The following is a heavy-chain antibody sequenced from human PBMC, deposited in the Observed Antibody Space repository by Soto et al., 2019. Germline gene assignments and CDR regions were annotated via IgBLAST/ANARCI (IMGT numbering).Heavy chain of an antibody. V-gene: IGHV1-69*02. CDR1: GGTFSSYT. J-gene: IGHJ3*02. CDR3: ATPGIAVAGDAFDI. D-gene: IGHD6-19*01. Sequence: ASVKVSCKASGGTFSSYTISWVRQAPGQGLEWMGRIIPILGIANYAQKFQGRVTITADKSTSTAYMELSSLRSEDTAVYYCATPGIAVAGDAFDIWGQGTMVTVSS. CDR2: IIPILGIA.